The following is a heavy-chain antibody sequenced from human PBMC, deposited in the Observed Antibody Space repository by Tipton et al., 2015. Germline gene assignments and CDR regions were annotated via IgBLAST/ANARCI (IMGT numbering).Heavy chain of an antibody. CDR1: GFTFNSYA. V-gene: IGHV3-23*01. CDR2: ISGSGGNT. CDR3: ARDICGGGSCLDY. D-gene: IGHD2-21*01. Sequence: SLRLSCAASGFTFNSYAMSWVRQAPEKGLEWVSAISGSGGNTYYADSVKGRFTISRDYAKNSLYLQMNSLRAEDTAVYYCARDICGGGSCLDYWGQGTLVTVS. J-gene: IGHJ4*02.